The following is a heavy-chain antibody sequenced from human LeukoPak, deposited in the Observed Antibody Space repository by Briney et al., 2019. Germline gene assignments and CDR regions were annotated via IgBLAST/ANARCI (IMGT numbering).Heavy chain of an antibody. Sequence: PSETLSLTCTVSGGSISSSSYYWGWIRQPPGKGLEWIGSIYYSGSTYYNPSLKSRVTISVDTSKNQFSLKLSSVTAADTAVYYCARGRPHYDILTGYQLGWFDPWGQGTLVTVSS. D-gene: IGHD3-9*01. CDR1: GGSISSSSYY. J-gene: IGHJ5*02. CDR3: ARGRPHYDILTGYQLGWFDP. V-gene: IGHV4-39*07. CDR2: IYYSGST.